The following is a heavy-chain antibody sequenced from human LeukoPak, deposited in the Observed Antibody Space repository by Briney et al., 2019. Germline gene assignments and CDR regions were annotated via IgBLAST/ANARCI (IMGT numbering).Heavy chain of an antibody. V-gene: IGHV1-69*04. CDR2: IIPILGIA. CDR1: GGTFSSYA. Sequence: SVKASCKASGGTFSSYAISWVRQAPGQGLEWMGRIIPILGIANYAQKFQGRVTITADKSTSTAYMELRSLRSDDTAVYYCASNYGDYGSYYFDYWGQGTLVTVSS. J-gene: IGHJ4*02. D-gene: IGHD4-17*01. CDR3: ASNYGDYGSYYFDY.